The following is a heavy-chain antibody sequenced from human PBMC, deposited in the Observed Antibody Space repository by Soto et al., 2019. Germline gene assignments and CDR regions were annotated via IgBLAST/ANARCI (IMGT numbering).Heavy chain of an antibody. Sequence: QVQLVQSGAEVKKPGSSVKVSCKVSGDTFNLYGINFTMYSISWVRQAPGQGLEWVGGIIPMLGTPSYAQRFHDRVTITADKDTTTAYMELRRLRSDDTAIYFCARGRDAASQFYSPHGMDVWGQGTTVTVSS. CDR2: IIPMLGTP. V-gene: IGHV1-69*06. D-gene: IGHD2-15*01. CDR3: ARGRDAASQFYSPHGMDV. CDR1: GDTFNLYG. J-gene: IGHJ6*02.